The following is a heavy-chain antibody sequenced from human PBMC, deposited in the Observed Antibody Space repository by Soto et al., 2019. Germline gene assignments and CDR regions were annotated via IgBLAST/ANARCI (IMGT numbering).Heavy chain of an antibody. V-gene: IGHV4-34*01. CDR3: ARGRLYCSSTSCHSGYFQH. CDR2: INHSGST. CDR1: GGSFSGYY. D-gene: IGHD2-2*01. J-gene: IGHJ1*01. Sequence: PSETLSLTCAVYGGSFSGYYWSWIRQPPGKGLEWIGEINHSGSTNYNPSLKSRVTISVDTSKNQFSLKLSSVTAADTAVYYCARGRLYCSSTSCHSGYFQHWGQGTLVTVSS.